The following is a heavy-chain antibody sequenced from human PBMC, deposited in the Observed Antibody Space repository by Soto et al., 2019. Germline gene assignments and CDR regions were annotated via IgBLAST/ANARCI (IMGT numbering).Heavy chain of an antibody. CDR3: AKVPYSSSSGLPS. CDR2: ISYDGSNK. CDR1: GFTFSSYG. Sequence: GGSLRLSCAASGFTFSSYGMHWVRQAPGKGLEWVAVISYDGSNKYYADSVKGRFTISRDNSKNTLYLQMNSLRAEDTAVYYCAKVPYSSSSGLPSWGQGTLVTVS. J-gene: IGHJ5*02. D-gene: IGHD6-13*01. V-gene: IGHV3-30*18.